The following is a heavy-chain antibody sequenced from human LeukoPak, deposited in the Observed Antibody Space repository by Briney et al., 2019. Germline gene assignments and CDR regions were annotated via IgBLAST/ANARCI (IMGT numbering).Heavy chain of an antibody. CDR1: GGSINNDY. CDR2: VYDSGST. Sequence: SETLSLTCTVSGGSINNDYWSWIRQPPGKGLEWIGYVYDSGSTNYNPSLKSRVTISIDTSTNQFSLKMTSVTASDTALYYCARHGGSYSFDYWGQGTLVTVSS. D-gene: IGHD1-26*01. J-gene: IGHJ4*02. CDR3: ARHGGSYSFDY. V-gene: IGHV4-59*08.